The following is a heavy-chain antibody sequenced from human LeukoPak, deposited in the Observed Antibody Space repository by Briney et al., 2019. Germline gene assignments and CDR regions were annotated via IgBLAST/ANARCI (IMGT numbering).Heavy chain of an antibody. Sequence: GGSLRLSCAASGFTFSSYSMNWVRQAPGKGLEWVSYISSSSSTIYYADSVKGRFTISRDNSKNTLYLQMNSLRAEDTAVYYCARVLRYCSGGNCYSGGLGYMDVWGKGTTVTISS. V-gene: IGHV3-48*01. CDR3: ARVLRYCSGGNCYSGGLGYMDV. CDR2: ISSSSSTI. D-gene: IGHD2-15*01. J-gene: IGHJ6*03. CDR1: GFTFSSYS.